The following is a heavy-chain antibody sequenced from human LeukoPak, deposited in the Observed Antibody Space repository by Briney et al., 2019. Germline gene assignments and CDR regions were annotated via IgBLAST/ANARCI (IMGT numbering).Heavy chain of an antibody. CDR3: ARDSRGGSPTPFDY. V-gene: IGHV4-34*01. D-gene: IGHD1-26*01. CDR2: INHSGST. CDR1: GGSFSGYY. J-gene: IGHJ4*02. Sequence: DPSETLSLTCAVYGGSFSGYYWSWIRQPPGKGLEWIGEINHSGSTNYNPSLKSRVTISVDTSKNQFSLKLSSVTAADTAVYYCARDSRGGSPTPFDYWGQGTLVTVSS.